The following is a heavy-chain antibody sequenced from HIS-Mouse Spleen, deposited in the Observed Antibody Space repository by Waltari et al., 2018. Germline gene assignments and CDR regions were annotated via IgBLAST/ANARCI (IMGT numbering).Heavy chain of an antibody. J-gene: IGHJ3*02. Sequence: QLQLQESGPGLVKPSETLSLTCTVSGGSISSSSYYWGWIRQPPGKGLEWIGGIYYSGSTSYNPSLKGRVTISVDTSKNQFSLKLSSVTAADTAVYYCARTGGYYDFWSGYPEAFDIWGQGTMVTVSS. V-gene: IGHV4-39*07. CDR2: IYYSGST. CDR3: ARTGGYYDFWSGYPEAFDI. D-gene: IGHD3-3*01. CDR1: GGSISSSSYY.